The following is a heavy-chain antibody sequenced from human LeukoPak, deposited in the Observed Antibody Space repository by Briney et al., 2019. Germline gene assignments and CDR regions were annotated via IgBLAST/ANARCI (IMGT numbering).Heavy chain of an antibody. V-gene: IGHV3-53*01. D-gene: IGHD3-10*01. Sequence: GGSLRLSCAASGFTVSSNYMSWVRQAPGKGLEWVSVIYSGGSTYYADSVKGRFTISRDNSKNTLYLQMNSLRAEDTAVYYCARDGAMVRGIIMTDWGQGTLVTVSS. CDR2: IYSGGST. CDR3: ARDGAMVRGIIMTD. J-gene: IGHJ4*02. CDR1: GFTVSSNY.